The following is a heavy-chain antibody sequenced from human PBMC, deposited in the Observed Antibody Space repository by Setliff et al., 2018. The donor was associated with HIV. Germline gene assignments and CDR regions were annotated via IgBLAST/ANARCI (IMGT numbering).Heavy chain of an antibody. D-gene: IGHD5-18*01. CDR1: GGSVSSGSYY. V-gene: IGHV4-61*01. Sequence: SETLSLTCTASGGSVSSGSYYWSWIRQPPGKGLEWIGHIYYSGSTNYNPSLKGRVTISVDTSKNQFSLKLSSVTAADTAVYYCARERSGYSYGYGYYYYFMDVWGKGTTVTVSS. CDR2: IYYSGST. CDR3: ARERSGYSYGYGYYYYFMDV. J-gene: IGHJ6*03.